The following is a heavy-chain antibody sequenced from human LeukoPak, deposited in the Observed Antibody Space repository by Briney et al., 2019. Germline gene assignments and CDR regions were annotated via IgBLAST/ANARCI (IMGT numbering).Heavy chain of an antibody. V-gene: IGHV3-30*18. CDR3: AKDRGFGVFFQPYFDY. J-gene: IGHJ4*02. CDR2: ISYDGSNQ. CDR1: GFSFSDYG. D-gene: IGHD3-10*01. Sequence: GGSLRLSCAASGFSFSDYGMHWVRQAPGKGLEWVAVISYDGSNQYHADSVKGRFTISRDNSKNTLPLQMNSLSAEDTAVYYCAKDRGFGVFFQPYFDYWGQGTLVTVSS.